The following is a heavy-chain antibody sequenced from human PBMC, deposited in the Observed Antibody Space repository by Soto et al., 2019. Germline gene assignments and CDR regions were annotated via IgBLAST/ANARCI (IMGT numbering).Heavy chain of an antibody. V-gene: IGHV4-59*01. J-gene: IGHJ5*02. CDR1: GDSIGNSH. CDR3: ARGGASSKWLDP. Sequence: SETLSLTCTVSGDSIGNSHWSWIRQPPGKVLEWIGLTLSRGSATYNPSLKSRVTISVDTSKNQFSLHLNYVTAADTAVYYCARGGASSKWLDPWGQGTLVTVSS. CDR2: TLSRGSA. D-gene: IGHD3-10*01.